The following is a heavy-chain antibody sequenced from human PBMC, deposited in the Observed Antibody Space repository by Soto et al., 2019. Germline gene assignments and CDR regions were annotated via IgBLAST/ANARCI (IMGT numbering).Heavy chain of an antibody. J-gene: IGHJ4*02. CDR1: GYTFTGHY. Sequence: ASVKVSCKASGYTFTGHYIHWVRQAPEQGPEWMGEIGPESGATRYAQKFQGRVTMTRDTAITTVYMELKNLSPDDTAVYYCGRGRSGQIVVFYWGQGTPVTVSS. CDR3: GRGRSGQIVVFY. D-gene: IGHD1-26*01. V-gene: IGHV1-2*02. CDR2: IGPESGAT.